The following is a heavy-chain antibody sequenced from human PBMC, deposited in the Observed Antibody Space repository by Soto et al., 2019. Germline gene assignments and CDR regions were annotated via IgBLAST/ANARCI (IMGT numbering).Heavy chain of an antibody. Sequence: ASVKVSCKASGGTFSSYAISWVRQAPGQGLEWMGGIIPIFGTANYAQKFQGRVTITADESTSTAYMELSSLRSEDTAVYYCARDLGYYYGSGSYPFDYWGQGTLVTVSS. CDR1: GGTFSSYA. J-gene: IGHJ4*02. CDR2: IIPIFGTA. V-gene: IGHV1-69*13. D-gene: IGHD3-10*01. CDR3: ARDLGYYYGSGSYPFDY.